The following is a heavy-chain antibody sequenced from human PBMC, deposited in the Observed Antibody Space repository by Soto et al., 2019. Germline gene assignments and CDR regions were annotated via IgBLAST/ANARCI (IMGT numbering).Heavy chain of an antibody. CDR3: AKDPLDYSNFINWFDP. J-gene: IGHJ5*02. V-gene: IGHV3-23*01. CDR1: GFTFSSYA. Sequence: GGSLRLSCAASGFTFSSYAMSWVRQAPGKGLEWVSAISGSGGSTYYADSVKGRFTISRDNSKNTLYLQMNSLRAEDTAVYYCAKDPLDYSNFINWFDPWGQGTLVTVSS. D-gene: IGHD4-4*01. CDR2: ISGSGGST.